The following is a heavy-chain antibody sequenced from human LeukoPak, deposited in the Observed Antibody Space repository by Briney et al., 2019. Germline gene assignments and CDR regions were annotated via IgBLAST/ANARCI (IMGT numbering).Heavy chain of an antibody. V-gene: IGHV3-21*01. J-gene: IGHJ4*02. CDR3: ARYPPYYDNSGYYYDY. CDR2: ISGSSLYI. Sequence: GGSLRLSCAASGFIFSSSWMTWVRQAPGKGLEWVSSISGSSLYIYYADSVKGRFTISRDNAKNSLYLQMNSLRAEDTAAYYCARYPPYYDNSGYYYDYWGQGTLVTVSS. CDR1: GFIFSSSW. D-gene: IGHD3-22*01.